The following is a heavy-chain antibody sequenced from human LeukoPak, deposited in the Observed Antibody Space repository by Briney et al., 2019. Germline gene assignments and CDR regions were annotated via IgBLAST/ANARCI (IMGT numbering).Heavy chain of an antibody. D-gene: IGHD2-15*01. CDR2: ICSSGGTT. J-gene: IGHJ4*02. V-gene: IGHV3-23*01. CDR1: GFTFSSHA. CDR3: AKGRTGSCYSSIND. Sequence: GGSLRLSCAASGFTFSSHAMSSVRQDPGKGLEWVSSICSSGGTTYYAGSVKGRFTVSRDNSNNTLYLQMNSLRAEDTALYYCAKGRTGSCYSSINDWGQGTLVTVSS.